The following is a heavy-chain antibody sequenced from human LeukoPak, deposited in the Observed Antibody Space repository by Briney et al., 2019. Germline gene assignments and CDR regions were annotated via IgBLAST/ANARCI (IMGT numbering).Heavy chain of an antibody. CDR3: ARDPSWEILSYFDY. V-gene: IGHV3-11*04. CDR2: ISASGDTI. Sequence: GGSLRLSCAASGFTFRNYYMTWIRQAPGKGLEWVSYISASGDTIYYGDSVRGRFTISRDNAKNSLYLDMNTLKAEDTAVYYCARDPSWEILSYFDYWGQETLVTVSS. J-gene: IGHJ4*02. CDR1: GFTFRNYY. D-gene: IGHD1-26*01.